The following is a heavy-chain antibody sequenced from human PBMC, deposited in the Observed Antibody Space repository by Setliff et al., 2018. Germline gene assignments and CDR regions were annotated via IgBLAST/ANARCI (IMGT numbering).Heavy chain of an antibody. V-gene: IGHV4-61*02. CDR3: ARDNTVVGATDY. CDR1: GGSITSGSYY. CDR2: LHTSGDT. J-gene: IGHJ4*02. D-gene: IGHD1-26*01. Sequence: SQTLSLTCAVSGGSITSGSYYWSWIRQPAGEGLEWIGRLHTSGDTTYNPSLKGRVAISTDTSKNHFSLKLTSVTAADTAVYYCARDNTVVGATDYWGQGTLVTVSS.